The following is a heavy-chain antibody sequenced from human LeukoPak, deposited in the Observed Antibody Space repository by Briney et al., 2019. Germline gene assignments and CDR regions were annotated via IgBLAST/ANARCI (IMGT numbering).Heavy chain of an antibody. V-gene: IGHV4-39*01. J-gene: IGHJ4*02. CDR1: GGSISSSSYY. D-gene: IGHD6-13*01. CDR2: IYYSGST. CDR3: ARHRGIAAADY. Sequence: SETLSLTRTVSGGSISSSSYYWGWIRQPPGKGLEWIGSIYYSGSTYYNPSLKSRVTISVDTSKNQFSLKLSSVTAADTAVYYCARHRGIAAADYWGQGTLVTVSS.